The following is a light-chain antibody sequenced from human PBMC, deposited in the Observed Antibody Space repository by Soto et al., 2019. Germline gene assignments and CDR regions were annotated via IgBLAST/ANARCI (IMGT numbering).Light chain of an antibody. CDR1: ESISSW. V-gene: IGKV1-5*03. Sequence: DIPMTQSPSTLSASVGDSVTITCRASESISSWLAWFQQKPGKAPKLLIQKASILESGVPSRFSGSESGTEFPLTISSLLFDYFDTYFCQRYSVKWSFGQGTKVEIK. J-gene: IGKJ1*01. CDR3: QRYSVKWS. CDR2: KAS.